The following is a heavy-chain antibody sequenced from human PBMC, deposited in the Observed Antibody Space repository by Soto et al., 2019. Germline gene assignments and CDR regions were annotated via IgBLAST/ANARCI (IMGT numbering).Heavy chain of an antibody. CDR2: LYSGGST. D-gene: IGHD2-2*01. V-gene: IGHV3-66*01. Sequence: PGGSLRLSCAASGFTVSSNYMSWVRQAPGKGLEWVSVLYSGGSTYYADSVKGRFTISRDNSKNTLYLQMNSLRAEDTAVYYCARDIVVGYYMDVWGKGTTVTVSS. J-gene: IGHJ6*03. CDR3: ARDIVVGYYMDV. CDR1: GFTVSSNY.